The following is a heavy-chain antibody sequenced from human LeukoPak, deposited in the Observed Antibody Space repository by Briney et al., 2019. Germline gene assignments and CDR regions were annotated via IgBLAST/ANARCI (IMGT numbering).Heavy chain of an antibody. CDR2: ISGSGGSI. D-gene: IGHD3-10*01. Sequence: GGSLRLSCAASGFTFSSYAMSWVRQAPGKGLEWVSAISGSGGSIYYADSVKGRFTISRDNAKNSLYLQMNSLRAEDTAVYYCARVNPRGYYYGSGSDYWGQGTLVTVSS. J-gene: IGHJ4*02. CDR3: ARVNPRGYYYGSGSDY. V-gene: IGHV3-23*01. CDR1: GFTFSSYA.